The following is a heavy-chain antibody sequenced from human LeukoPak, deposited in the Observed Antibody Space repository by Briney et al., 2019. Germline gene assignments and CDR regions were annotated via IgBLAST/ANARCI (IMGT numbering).Heavy chain of an antibody. CDR1: GFTFSDYW. J-gene: IGHJ4*02. D-gene: IGHD4-17*01. Sequence: TGGSLRLSCAASGFTFSDYWMSWMRQAPGKGLEWVANIKQDGSEKYYVDSVKGRFTVSRDNAKTSLYLQMNSLRAEDTAVYYCARATFGDYAVSDYWGQGTLVTVSS. CDR3: ARATFGDYAVSDY. V-gene: IGHV3-7*01. CDR2: IKQDGSEK.